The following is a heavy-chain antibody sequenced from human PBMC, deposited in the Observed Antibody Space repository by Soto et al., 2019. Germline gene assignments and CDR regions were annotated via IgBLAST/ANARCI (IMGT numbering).Heavy chain of an antibody. CDR1: GFTFSSYG. J-gene: IGHJ6*02. V-gene: IGHV3-33*01. D-gene: IGHD2-15*01. CDR3: ASLYCSGGSCYRVNYYYGMDV. CDR2: IWYDGSNK. Sequence: GGSLRFSCAASGFTFSSYGMHWVRQAPGKGLEWVAVIWYDGSNKYYADSVKGRFTISRDNSKNTLYLQMNSLRAEDTAVYYCASLYCSGGSCYRVNYYYGMDVWGQGTTVTVSS.